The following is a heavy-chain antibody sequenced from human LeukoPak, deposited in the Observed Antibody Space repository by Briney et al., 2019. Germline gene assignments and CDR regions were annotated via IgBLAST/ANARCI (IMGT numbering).Heavy chain of an antibody. J-gene: IGHJ4*02. D-gene: IGHD3-10*01. CDR2: IYHSGST. CDR1: GGSISSSNW. CDR3: ARVNYYGSGSYYYFDY. V-gene: IGHV4-4*02. Sequence: KPSETLSLTCAVSGGSISSSNWWSWVRQPPGKGLEWIGEIYHSGSTNYNPSLKSRVTISVDKSKNQFSLKLSSVTAADTAVYYCARVNYYGSGSYYYFDYWGQGTLVTVSS.